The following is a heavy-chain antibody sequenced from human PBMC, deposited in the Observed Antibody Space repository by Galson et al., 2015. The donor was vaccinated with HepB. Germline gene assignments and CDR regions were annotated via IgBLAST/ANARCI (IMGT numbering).Heavy chain of an antibody. CDR2: INGGGGMT. D-gene: IGHD6-19*01. CDR1: GFTFNIYA. Sequence: SLRLSCAASGFTFNIYAMNWVRQAPGKGLEWVSVINGGGGMTFSADSVKGRFTISRDNSKNTLYLQMNSLRAEDTALYYCARLSGWHFDYWGEGILVTVSS. CDR3: ARLSGWHFDY. J-gene: IGHJ4*02. V-gene: IGHV3-23*01.